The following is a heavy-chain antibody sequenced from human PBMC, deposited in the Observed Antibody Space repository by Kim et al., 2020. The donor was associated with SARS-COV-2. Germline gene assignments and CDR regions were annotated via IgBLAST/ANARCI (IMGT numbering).Heavy chain of an antibody. CDR2: IHYSGST. J-gene: IGHJ3*02. CDR3: ARAGGKTGTSVAFDI. D-gene: IGHD1-1*01. V-gene: IGHV4-31*03. Sequence: SETLSLTCTVSGGSISSGGYYWSWIRQLPGKGLEWIGYIHYSGSTYYNPSLKSRVRISVDTSKNQFSLRLSSVTAADTAVYYCARAGGKTGTSVAFDIWGQGTMVTVSS. CDR1: GGSISSGGYY.